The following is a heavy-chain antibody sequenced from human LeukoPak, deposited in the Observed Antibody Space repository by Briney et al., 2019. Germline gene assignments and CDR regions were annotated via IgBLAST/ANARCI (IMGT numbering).Heavy chain of an antibody. Sequence: GGSLRLFCAASGFTVSSNYMSWVRQAPGKGLEWVSVIYSGGSTYYADSVKGRFTISRDNSKNTLYLQMNSLRAEDTAVYYCARGSGSSSPTDYWGQGTLVTVSS. CDR3: ARGSGSSSPTDY. CDR2: IYSGGST. J-gene: IGHJ4*02. CDR1: GFTVSSNY. V-gene: IGHV3-66*02. D-gene: IGHD6-13*01.